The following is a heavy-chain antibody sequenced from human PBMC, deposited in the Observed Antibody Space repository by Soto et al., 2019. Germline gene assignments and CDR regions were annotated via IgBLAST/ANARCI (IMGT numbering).Heavy chain of an antibody. D-gene: IGHD3-3*01. CDR1: GVTFSSYA. CDR2: ISGSGGST. V-gene: IGHV3-23*01. CDR3: ANPLVYYDFWSGLDY. Sequence: GGSLRLSCAASGVTFSSYAMSWVRQAPGKGLEWVSAISGSGGSTYYADSVKGRFTISRDNSKNTLYLQMNSLRAEDTAVYYCANPLVYYDFWSGLDYWGQGTLVTVSS. J-gene: IGHJ4*02.